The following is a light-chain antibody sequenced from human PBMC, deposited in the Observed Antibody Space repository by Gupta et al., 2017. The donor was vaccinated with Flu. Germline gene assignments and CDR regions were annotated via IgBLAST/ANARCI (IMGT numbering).Light chain of an antibody. Sequence: SPSTLSASVGDRVTITCRASQSISIWLDWYQQKPGKLPKLLIYKASSLETGVPSRFSGSGSGTEFTLTISSLQPDDFATYYCQRYDSLWTFGQGTRVEIK. CDR1: QSISIW. J-gene: IGKJ1*01. V-gene: IGKV1-5*03. CDR3: QRYDSLWT. CDR2: KAS.